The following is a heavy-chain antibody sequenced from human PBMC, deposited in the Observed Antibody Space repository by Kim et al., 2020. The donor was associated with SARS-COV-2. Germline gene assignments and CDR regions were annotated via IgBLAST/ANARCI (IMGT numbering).Heavy chain of an antibody. Sequence: ASVKVSCKASGYTFSNYGITWVRQAPGQGLECMGWITTYNGNTHYAQKFQDRVTLTSDTSTSTAYMELRSLKADDTAVYYCVRGQDCHLFYRSPRLADLGGQGTHVTVSS. CDR3: VRGQDCHLFYRSPRLADL. CDR2: ITTYNGNT. V-gene: IGHV1-18*01. J-gene: IGHJ5*02. CDR1: GYTFSNYG. D-gene: IGHD6-13*01.